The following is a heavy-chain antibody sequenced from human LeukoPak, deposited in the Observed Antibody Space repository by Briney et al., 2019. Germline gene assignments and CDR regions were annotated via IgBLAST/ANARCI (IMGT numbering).Heavy chain of an antibody. CDR2: TISSSSYI. D-gene: IGHD3-22*01. J-gene: IGHJ4*02. V-gene: IGHV3-21*01. CDR1: GFTFSTYT. CDR3: AREYYDGGSSGYYYVDLYYFDY. Sequence: GTLSLSCAGSGFTFSTYTMKWVVQGPGKERLGWISTISSSSYINYAESVEGRFTISRDNAKHSLYLQMNSLRAEDTAVYYCAREYYDGGSSGYYYVDLYYFDYWGQGTLVTVSS.